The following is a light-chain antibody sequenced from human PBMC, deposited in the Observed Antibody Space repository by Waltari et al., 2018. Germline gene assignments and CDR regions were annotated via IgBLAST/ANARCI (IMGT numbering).Light chain of an antibody. CDR2: QDV. CDR3: QVWDGRSVV. V-gene: IGLV3-1*01. CDR1: RLGDKY. J-gene: IGLJ2*01. Sequence: SYELTQLPSVSVSPGQPANITCSGARLGDKYICWFQQRPGQSPVMVIYQDVKRPSRIPERFSGSNSGNTATLTISGTQAMDEADYFCQVWDGRSVVFGGGTKLTVL.